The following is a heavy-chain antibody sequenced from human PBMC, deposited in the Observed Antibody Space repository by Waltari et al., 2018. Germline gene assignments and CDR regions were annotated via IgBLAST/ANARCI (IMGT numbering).Heavy chain of an antibody. CDR2: IYYSGGT. CDR1: GGSISSSSYY. Sequence: QLQLQESGPGLVKPSETLSLTCTVSGGSISSSSYYWGWIRQPPGKGLEWIGSIYYSGGTYYNPSLKRRVTISGDTSKNQFSLKLSSVTAADTALYYCARLAAAGLYYFDYWGQGTLVTVSS. J-gene: IGHJ4*02. V-gene: IGHV4-39*01. D-gene: IGHD6-13*01. CDR3: ARLAAAGLYYFDY.